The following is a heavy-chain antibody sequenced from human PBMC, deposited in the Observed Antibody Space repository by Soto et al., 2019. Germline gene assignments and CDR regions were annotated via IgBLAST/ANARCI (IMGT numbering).Heavy chain of an antibody. CDR1: GYTFTSYD. J-gene: IGHJ4*02. D-gene: IGHD6-19*01. Sequence: ASVKVSCKASGYTFTSYDINWVRQATGQGLEWMGWMNPNSGNTGYAQKFQGRVTMTRNTSISTAYMELSSLTSDGTAVYYCASAAVTGTAGLDFWGQGTQVTVSS. CDR2: MNPNSGNT. V-gene: IGHV1-8*01. CDR3: ASAAVTGTAGLDF.